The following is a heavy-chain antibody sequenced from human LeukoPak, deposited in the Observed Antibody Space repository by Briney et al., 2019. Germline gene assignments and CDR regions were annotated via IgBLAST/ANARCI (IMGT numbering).Heavy chain of an antibody. CDR1: GFTFSSYS. V-gene: IGHV3-48*02. Sequence: GGSLRLSCAASGFTFSSYSMNWVRQAPGKGLEWVSYISSSSSSIYYADSVKGRFTISRDNAKNSLYLQMNSLRDEDTAVYYCARGTSGSYSKIYYFDYWGQGTLVTVSS. CDR3: ARGTSGSYSKIYYFDY. CDR2: ISSSSSSI. J-gene: IGHJ4*02. D-gene: IGHD3-10*01.